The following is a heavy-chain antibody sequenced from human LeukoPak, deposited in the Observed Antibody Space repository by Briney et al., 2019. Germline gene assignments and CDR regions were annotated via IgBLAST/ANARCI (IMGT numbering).Heavy chain of an antibody. CDR2: IKQDGSEK. CDR3: ARQRWLQNRYFDY. D-gene: IGHD5-24*01. Sequence: GGSLRLSCAASGLTFSSYWMSWVRQAPGKGLEWVANIKQDGSEKYYVDSVKGRFTISRDNAKNSLYLQMNSLRAEDTAVYYRARQRWLQNRYFDYWGQGTLVTVSS. V-gene: IGHV3-7*01. J-gene: IGHJ4*02. CDR1: GLTFSSYW.